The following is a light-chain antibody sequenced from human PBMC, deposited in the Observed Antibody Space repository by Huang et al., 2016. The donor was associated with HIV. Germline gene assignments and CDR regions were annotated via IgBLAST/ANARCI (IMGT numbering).Light chain of an antibody. Sequence: EIVMTQSPATLSVSPGEGATLSCRASQSVSSNLAWYQQKPVQAPRLRIYGASTRATGIPARFSGRGSGTEFTLSISSLQSEDFAVYYCQQYNNWPPSTFGQGTKLEIK. CDR3: QQYNNWPPST. CDR1: QSVSSN. CDR2: GAS. J-gene: IGKJ2*02. V-gene: IGKV3-15*01.